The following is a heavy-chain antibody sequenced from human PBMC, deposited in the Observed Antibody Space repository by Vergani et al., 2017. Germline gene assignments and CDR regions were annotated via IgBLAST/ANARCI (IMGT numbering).Heavy chain of an antibody. CDR3: ARVDTQVPATSHFYYMDV. CDR2: IFYSGTT. Sequence: QVQLQESGPGVVKPSQTLSLTCAVSGGSISSGDHCWTWIRQPPAKGLEWIGYIFYSGTTYDNPSLRSRLTISVDTSQNQFSLKLRSVTAADTAVYYCARVDTQVPATSHFYYMDVWGKGTTVVVSS. D-gene: IGHD6-25*01. V-gene: IGHV4-31*11. J-gene: IGHJ6*03. CDR1: GGSISSGDHC.